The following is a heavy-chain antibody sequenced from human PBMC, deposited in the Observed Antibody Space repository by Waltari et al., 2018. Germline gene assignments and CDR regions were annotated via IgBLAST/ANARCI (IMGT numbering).Heavy chain of an antibody. J-gene: IGHJ4*02. CDR2: VYYSGSS. V-gene: IGHV4-59*02. CDR1: GDSVSSYY. Sequence: QVQLQESGPGLVKPSETLSLTCAISGDSVSSYYWTWIRQPPGKGLEWLGSVYYSGSSNYSSSLKSRVTISVDTSRNQFSLKLSSVTAADTAIYYCARLDDISGYYYFDYWGQGALVTISS. CDR3: ARLDDISGYYYFDY. D-gene: IGHD3-22*01.